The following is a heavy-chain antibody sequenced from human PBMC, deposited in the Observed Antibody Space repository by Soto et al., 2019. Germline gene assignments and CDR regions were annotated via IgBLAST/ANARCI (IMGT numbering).Heavy chain of an antibody. V-gene: IGHV3-74*01. CDR3: LIYTSGWN. CDR1: GFTFSSDW. CDR2: NNRDGSSP. D-gene: IGHD6-25*01. Sequence: EVQLVESGGGLVQPGGSLRLSCASSGFTFSSDWMHWVRQAPGKGLAWVSRNNRDGSSPTYADSVKGQFTISRDNAKETLYLQMNSLRVEDTAVYYCLIYTSGWNWGQGTLVTVSS. J-gene: IGHJ4*02.